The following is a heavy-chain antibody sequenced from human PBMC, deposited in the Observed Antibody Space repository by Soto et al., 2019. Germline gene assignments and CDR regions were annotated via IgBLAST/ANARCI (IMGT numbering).Heavy chain of an antibody. CDR2: INADNGDT. D-gene: IGHD4-4*01. CDR3: ARELQGLYYFDF. V-gene: IGHV1-3*01. J-gene: IGHJ4*02. CDR1: GYTFTSYA. Sequence: ASVKVSCKASGYTFTSYAIHWVRQAPGQRLEWMGWINADNGDTKYSQKFSGRVTITRDTSANTAFMELSSLRSEDTAMYYCARELQGLYYFDFWGQGTLVTVSS.